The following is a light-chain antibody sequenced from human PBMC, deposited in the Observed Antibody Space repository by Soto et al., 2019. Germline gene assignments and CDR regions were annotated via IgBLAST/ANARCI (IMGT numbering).Light chain of an antibody. J-gene: IGLJ2*01. CDR3: SSYTSGSTLVV. CDR1: SSDVGGYHS. CDR2: EVS. Sequence: QSALTQPASVSGSPGQSITIYCTGTSSDVGGYHSVSWYQQHPGKAPKLMIYEVSTRPSGVSNRFSGSKSGDTASLTISGLQAEDEGDYYCSSYTSGSTLVVFGGGTKLTVL. V-gene: IGLV2-14*01.